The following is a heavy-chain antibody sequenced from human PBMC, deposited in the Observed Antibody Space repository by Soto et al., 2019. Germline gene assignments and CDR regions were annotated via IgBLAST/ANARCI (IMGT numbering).Heavy chain of an antibody. Sequence: SETLSLTCSVSGDSITTNGYYWGWIRQPPGKGLQWIGNVYWTGSTFSHPSLTSRVFISVDTSKNEFSLRPTSATAADTAVYYCARSHYTYGLLIDYWGPGTLVTVSS. CDR3: ARSHYTYGLLIDY. J-gene: IGHJ4*02. V-gene: IGHV4-39*01. CDR1: GDSITTNGYY. CDR2: VYWTGST. D-gene: IGHD2-8*01.